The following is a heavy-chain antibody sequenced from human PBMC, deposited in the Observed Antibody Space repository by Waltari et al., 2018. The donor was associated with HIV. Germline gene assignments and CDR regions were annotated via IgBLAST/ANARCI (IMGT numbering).Heavy chain of an antibody. Sequence: QVHLVQSGAELRKPGDSVTVSCKASGYTFTNYGITWVRQAPGQGLEWMGLISGYNSDTKYAQKVRRRVTMTSDTSTGTAYLGMGSLRFADTAVYYCARDHYFGSSGYYSDFLGQGTLVTVSA. CDR2: ISGYNSDT. CDR1: GYTFTNYG. CDR3: ARDHYFGSSGYYSDF. V-gene: IGHV1-18*01. D-gene: IGHD3-22*01. J-gene: IGHJ4*02.